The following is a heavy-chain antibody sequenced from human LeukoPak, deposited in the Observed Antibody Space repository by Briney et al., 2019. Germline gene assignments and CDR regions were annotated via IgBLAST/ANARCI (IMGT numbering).Heavy chain of an antibody. CDR3: ASPYYDYVWGSCRPMGAFDI. J-gene: IGHJ3*02. CDR1: GFTFSDYY. Sequence: GGSLRLSCAASGFTFSDYYMSWIRQAPGKGLEWVSYISSSGSTIYYADSVKGRFTISRDNAKNSLYLQMNSLRAEDTAVYYCASPYYDYVWGSCRPMGAFDIWGQGTMVTVSS. V-gene: IGHV3-11*01. D-gene: IGHD3-16*02. CDR2: ISSSGSTI.